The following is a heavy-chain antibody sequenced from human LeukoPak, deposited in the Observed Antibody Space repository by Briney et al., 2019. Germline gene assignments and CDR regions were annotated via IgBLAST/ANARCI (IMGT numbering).Heavy chain of an antibody. CDR3: AKATYYYDSYRYNGVFDY. D-gene: IGHD3-22*01. Sequence: GGSLRLSCEASGFTIISYAMSWVRQAPGKGLEWVSAVSGTADNTYYAESVRGRFTISRDNSKNTLYLQMNSLRAEDAAVYFCAKATYYYDSYRYNGVFDYWGKGTLVTLSS. CDR1: GFTIISYA. CDR2: VSGTADNT. J-gene: IGHJ4*02. V-gene: IGHV3-23*01.